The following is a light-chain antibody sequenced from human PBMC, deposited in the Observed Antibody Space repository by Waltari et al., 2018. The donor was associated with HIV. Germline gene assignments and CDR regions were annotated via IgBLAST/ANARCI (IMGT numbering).Light chain of an antibody. CDR1: ENIKTY. V-gene: IGKV1-39*01. J-gene: IGKJ4*01. CDR2: EAS. Sequence: DIQMTQSPSSMSTSVGDRVTITCRASENIKTYLSWYQQRPGRAPTLLIFEASSLETVVPSRFSGSGSGTHFSLTINDVQPQDFATYFCHQSYSSPLTFGGGTRVEI. CDR3: HQSYSSPLT.